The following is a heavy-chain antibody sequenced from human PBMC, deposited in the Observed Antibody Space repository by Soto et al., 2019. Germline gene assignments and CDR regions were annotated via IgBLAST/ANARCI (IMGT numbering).Heavy chain of an antibody. Sequence: PGESLKISCKGSGYSFSNYWIGWVRRMPGKGLEWMGIIYPGDSDTRYSPSFQGQVTISADTSISTAYLQWSSLKAADTAIYYCARAITGTLNPRHFDYWAQGTLVTVSS. J-gene: IGHJ4*02. V-gene: IGHV5-51*01. CDR3: ARAITGTLNPRHFDY. CDR2: IYPGDSDT. CDR1: GYSFSNYW. D-gene: IGHD1-20*01.